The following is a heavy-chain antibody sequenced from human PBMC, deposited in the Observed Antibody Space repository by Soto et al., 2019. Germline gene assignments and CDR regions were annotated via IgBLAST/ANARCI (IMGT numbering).Heavy chain of an antibody. D-gene: IGHD1-26*01. V-gene: IGHV4-39*01. CDR3: ARHGIRGSDYNAFDI. J-gene: IGHJ3*02. CDR1: GSSISRSRCP. Sequence: PPETLSLTCAISGSSISRSRCPWGWVRRPPGKGLEWIASIKYSGPTVCSPSLKSRVTLSVDTSKNQFALKLSFVTAAETAVYYCARHGIRGSDYNAFDIWGQGTMVNVS. CDR2: IKYSGPT.